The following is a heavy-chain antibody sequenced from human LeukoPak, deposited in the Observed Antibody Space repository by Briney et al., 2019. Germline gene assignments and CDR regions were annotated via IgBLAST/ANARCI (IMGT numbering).Heavy chain of an antibody. CDR2: IKQDGSEK. V-gene: IGHV3-7*03. CDR1: GFIFNNYR. CDR3: VRGPHIAATSY. D-gene: IGHD6-25*01. Sequence: GGSLRLSCVASGFIFNNYRMTWVRQAPGEGLEWVANIKQDGSEKQYVDSVKGRFAISRDNAKKSLYLQINTLRAEDTAVYYCVRGPHIAATSYWGQGTLVTVSS. J-gene: IGHJ4*02.